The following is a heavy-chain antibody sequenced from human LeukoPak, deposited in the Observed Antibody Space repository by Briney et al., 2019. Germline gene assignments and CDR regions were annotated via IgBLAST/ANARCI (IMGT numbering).Heavy chain of an antibody. Sequence: KPSETLSLTCIVSGRPISSHYGRWIRQTPGKGVEYIGYIYYSGSTDYNPSLKSRVTISLDTSKNQFSLHLSSVTAADTAVYYCARRSGVLDSRDSRYYFDHWGQGTLVTVSS. J-gene: IGHJ4*02. V-gene: IGHV4-59*11. D-gene: IGHD3-22*01. CDR2: IYYSGST. CDR1: GRPISSHY. CDR3: ARRSGVLDSRDSRYYFDH.